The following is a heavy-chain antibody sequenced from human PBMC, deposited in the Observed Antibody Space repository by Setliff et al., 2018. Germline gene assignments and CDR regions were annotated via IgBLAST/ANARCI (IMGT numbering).Heavy chain of an antibody. CDR3: SRLVRYCTRTSCQRLSGDDY. CDR1: GYTFTDYG. Sequence: VASVKVSCKASGYTFTDYGVTWVRQAPGQGLEWVGWISPYSGNTYYAPKFQGRITMTTDTSTTTAYMELKSLRSDDTAIYYCSRLVRYCTRTSCQRLSGDDYWGQGALVTVS. V-gene: IGHV1-18*01. CDR2: ISPYSGNT. J-gene: IGHJ4*02. D-gene: IGHD2-2*01.